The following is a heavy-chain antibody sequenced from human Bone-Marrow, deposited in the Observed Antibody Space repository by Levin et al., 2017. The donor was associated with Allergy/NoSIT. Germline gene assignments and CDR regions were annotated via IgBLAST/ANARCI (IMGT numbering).Heavy chain of an antibody. J-gene: IGHJ4*02. D-gene: IGHD5-12*01. V-gene: IGHV3-7*01. CDR2: INQDGSET. CDR3: ARLRGGNS. Sequence: PGGSLRLSCVVSGSTFSSHWMSWVRQAPGKGLEWVANINQDGSETNYPDSVKGRFTISRDNAKNLVYLQMNSLRGDDTALYYCARLRGGNSWGQGTLVTVSP. CDR1: GSTFSSHW.